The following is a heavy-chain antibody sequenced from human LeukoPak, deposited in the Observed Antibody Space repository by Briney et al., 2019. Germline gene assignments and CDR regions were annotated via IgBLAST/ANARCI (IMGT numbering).Heavy chain of an antibody. CDR1: GGSISSYY. CDR3: ARVAAAGDTPLGYYYYYGMDG. CDR2: IYYSGST. V-gene: IGHV4-59*01. D-gene: IGHD6-13*01. J-gene: IGHJ6*02. Sequence: SETLSLTCTVSGGSISSYYWSWIRQPPGKGLEWIGYIYYSGSTNYNPSLKSRVTISVDTSKNQFSLNLSSVTAADTAVYYCARVAAAGDTPLGYYYYYGMDGWGQGTTVTVSS.